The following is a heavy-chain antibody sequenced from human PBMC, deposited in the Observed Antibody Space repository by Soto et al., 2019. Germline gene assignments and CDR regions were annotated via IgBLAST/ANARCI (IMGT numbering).Heavy chain of an antibody. CDR3: ARDIGSFAYGEVY. Sequence: SETLSLTCSVSGGSINSYWWSWIRQPAGKGLEWIGRVYSSGTTDYNPSLNSRATMSVETSKNQFSLKLSSVTAADTAVYYCARDIGSFAYGEVYWGQGIQVTVSS. J-gene: IGHJ4*02. CDR2: VYSSGTT. D-gene: IGHD3-10*01. V-gene: IGHV4-4*07. CDR1: GGSINSYW.